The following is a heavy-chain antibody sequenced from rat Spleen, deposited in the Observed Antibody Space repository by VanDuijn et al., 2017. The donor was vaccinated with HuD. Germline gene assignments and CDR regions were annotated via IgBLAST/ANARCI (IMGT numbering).Heavy chain of an antibody. CDR2: IIYDGSRT. CDR1: GFTFSNYD. CDR3: ATGPRILRLDWFAY. J-gene: IGHJ3*01. D-gene: IGHD1-6*01. V-gene: IGHV5S10*01. Sequence: EVQLVESGGGLVQPGRSLKLSCAASGFTFSNYDMAWVRQAPTKGLAWVATIIYDGSRTFYRDSVKGRCTISRDNAKSTLYLQMDSLRSEDTATYYCATGPRILRLDWFAYWGQGTLVTVSS.